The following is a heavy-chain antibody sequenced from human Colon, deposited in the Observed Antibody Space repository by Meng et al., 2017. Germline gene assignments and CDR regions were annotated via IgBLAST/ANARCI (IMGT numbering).Heavy chain of an antibody. Sequence: VQLQESGPGLVKPSGTLSLTCAVSGASISSTYWWSWVRQPPGKGLEWIGEVHHSGGTNYNPSLKSRVTISMDESNNQYSLSLTSVTAADTAIYYCGRNGAYSIDPWGRGTLVTVSS. CDR1: GASISSTYW. V-gene: IGHV4-4*02. J-gene: IGHJ5*02. D-gene: IGHD2-15*01. CDR3: GRNGAYSIDP. CDR2: VHHSGGT.